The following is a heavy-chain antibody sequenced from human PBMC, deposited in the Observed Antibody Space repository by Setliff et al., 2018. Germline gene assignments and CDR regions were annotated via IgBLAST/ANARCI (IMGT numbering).Heavy chain of an antibody. V-gene: IGHV3-74*03. CDR3: ARAYYGTVNGYSSYYGLDV. Sequence: GGSLRLSCAASGFTFSSYWLSWVRQVPGKGLVWVSRVNDDGSSAMYADSVKGRFTMSRDNAKNTLYLQMNSLRAEDTAVYYCARAYYGTVNGYSSYYGLDVWGQGTTVTVSS. D-gene: IGHD3-9*01. CDR1: GFTFSSYW. J-gene: IGHJ6*02. CDR2: VNDDGSSA.